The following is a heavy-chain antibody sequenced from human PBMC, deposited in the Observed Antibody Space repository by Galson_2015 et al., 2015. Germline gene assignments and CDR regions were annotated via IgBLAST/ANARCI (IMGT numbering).Heavy chain of an antibody. V-gene: IGHV3-15*01. CDR1: GFTFSNAW. D-gene: IGHD3-22*01. CDR2: IKSKTDGGTT. J-gene: IGHJ3*02. Sequence: SLRLSCAASGFTFSNAWVSWVRQAPGKGLEWVGRIKSKTDGGTTDYAAPVKGRFTISRDDSKNTLYLQMNSLKTEDTAVYYCTTDITMIVVVIPSAFDIWGQGTMVTVSS. CDR3: TTDITMIVVVIPSAFDI.